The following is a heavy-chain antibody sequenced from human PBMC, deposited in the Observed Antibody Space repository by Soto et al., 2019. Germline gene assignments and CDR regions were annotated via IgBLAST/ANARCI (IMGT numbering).Heavy chain of an antibody. CDR2: IRSKANSYAT. CDR1: GFTFSGSA. CDR3: TRAPSGDNALDDAFDI. J-gene: IGHJ3*02. D-gene: IGHD3-10*01. V-gene: IGHV3-73*01. Sequence: GGSLRLSCAASGFTFSGSAMHWVRQASGKGLEWVGRIRSKANSYATAYAASVKGRFTISRDDSKNTAYLQMNGLKTEDTAVYYCTRAPSGDNALDDAFDIWGQGTMVTVSS.